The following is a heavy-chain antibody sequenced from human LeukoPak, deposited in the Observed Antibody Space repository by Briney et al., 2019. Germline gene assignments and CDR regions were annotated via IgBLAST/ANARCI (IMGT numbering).Heavy chain of an antibody. D-gene: IGHD4-23*01. J-gene: IGHJ4*02. Sequence: GGSLRLSCAASGFTFDDYTMHWVRQAPGKGLEWVSLISWNSRNTYYADSVKGRSTISRDNSKNSLYLQMNSLRTEDTALYYCAKDDDYGGNSAFDYWGQGTLVTVSS. CDR2: ISWNSRNT. CDR3: AKDDDYGGNSAFDY. CDR1: GFTFDDYT. V-gene: IGHV3-43*01.